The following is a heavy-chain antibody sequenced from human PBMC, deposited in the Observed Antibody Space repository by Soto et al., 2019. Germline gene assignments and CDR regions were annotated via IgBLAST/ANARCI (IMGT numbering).Heavy chain of an antibody. CDR2: ISHSGDT. V-gene: IGHV4-4*02. CDR1: GGSISSSNW. Sequence: QVQLQESGPGLVKPSGTLSLTCAVSGGSISSSNWWSWVRQSPGMGLEWIGEISHSGDTNYNPSLMCRVTISLDQSNNLLFPNLTSVTAAATAVYDCARGDYYFASGTFGYWGQGTLVTVSS. J-gene: IGHJ4*02. D-gene: IGHD3-10*01. CDR3: ARGDYYFASGTFGY.